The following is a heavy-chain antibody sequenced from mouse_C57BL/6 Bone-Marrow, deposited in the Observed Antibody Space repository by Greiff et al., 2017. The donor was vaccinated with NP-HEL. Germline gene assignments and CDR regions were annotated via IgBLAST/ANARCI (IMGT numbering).Heavy chain of an antibody. CDR1: GISITTGNYR. Sequence: EVKLMESGPGLVKPSQTVFLTCTVTGISITTGNYRWSWIRQFPGNKLEWIGYIYYSGTITYNPSLTSRTTITRDTPKNQFFLEMNSLTAEDTATYYCARERELGLWYFDVWGTGTTVTVSS. V-gene: IGHV3-5*01. CDR2: IYYSGTI. J-gene: IGHJ1*03. D-gene: IGHD4-1*01. CDR3: ARERELGLWYFDV.